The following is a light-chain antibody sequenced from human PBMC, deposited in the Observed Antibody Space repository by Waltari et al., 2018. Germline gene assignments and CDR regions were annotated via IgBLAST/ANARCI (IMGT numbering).Light chain of an antibody. CDR2: STS. V-gene: IGLV1-44*01. J-gene: IGLJ2*01. Sequence: QSVLTQPPSASGTPGQRATIPCSGTSSNIGRNSVNWYQQLPGMAPKLLIYSTSQRPSGVPDRFSAAKSCTSATLAISGPQSEDEADYYCAAWDDSLTLVVFGGGTKLTVL. CDR1: SSNIGRNS. CDR3: AAWDDSLTLVV.